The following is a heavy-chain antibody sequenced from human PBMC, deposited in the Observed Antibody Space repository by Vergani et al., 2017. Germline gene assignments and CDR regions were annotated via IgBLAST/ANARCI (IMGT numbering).Heavy chain of an antibody. D-gene: IGHD5-12*01. V-gene: IGHV3-43*01. Sequence: EVQLVESGGVVVQPGGSLRLSCAASGFTFDDYTMHWVRQAPGKGLEWVSLISWDGGSTYYADSVKSRFTISRDNSKNSLYLQMNSLRTEDTALYYCAKGGGYSGYDAGGGPFDYWGQGTLVTVSS. CDR3: AKGGGYSGYDAGGGPFDY. CDR2: ISWDGGST. CDR1: GFTFDDYT. J-gene: IGHJ4*02.